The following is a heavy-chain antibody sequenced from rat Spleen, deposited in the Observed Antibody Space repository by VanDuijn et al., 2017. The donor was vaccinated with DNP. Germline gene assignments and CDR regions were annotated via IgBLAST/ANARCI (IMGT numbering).Heavy chain of an antibody. CDR1: GFTFSDYY. D-gene: IGHD4-3*01. J-gene: IGHJ3*01. CDR3: VRWYNSGYYFDY. V-gene: IGHV5-22*01. Sequence: EVLLVESGGGLVQPGRSLKLSCAASGFTFSDYYMAWVRQAPTKGLEWVAYISYDGGSTYYGDSVKGRFTISRDNAKSTLYLQMNSLRSEDMATYYCVRWYNSGYYFDYWGQGSLVTVSS. CDR2: ISYDGGST.